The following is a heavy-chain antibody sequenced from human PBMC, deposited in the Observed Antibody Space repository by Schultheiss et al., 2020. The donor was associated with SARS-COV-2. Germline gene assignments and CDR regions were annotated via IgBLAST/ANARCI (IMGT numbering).Heavy chain of an antibody. D-gene: IGHD5-12*01. CDR3: ARGRYSGYQHDAFDI. J-gene: IGHJ3*02. CDR2: ISGSGGST. Sequence: GGSLRLSCAASGFTFSSYAMSWVRQAPGKGLEWVSAISGSGGSTYYADSVKGRFTGSRDNAKNSLYQQMNSLRAEDTAVYYCARGRYSGYQHDAFDIWGQGTMVTVSS. CDR1: GFTFSSYA. V-gene: IGHV3-23*01.